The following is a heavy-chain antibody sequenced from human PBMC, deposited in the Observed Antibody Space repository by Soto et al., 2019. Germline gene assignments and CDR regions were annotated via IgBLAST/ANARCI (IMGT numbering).Heavy chain of an antibody. J-gene: IGHJ4*02. CDR1: GFTVSSNY. CDR2: IYSGGST. CDR3: AESLYCSGGSCYSGPMEY. V-gene: IGHV3-66*01. Sequence: GGSLRLSCAASGFTVSSNYMSWVRQAPGKGLEWVSVIYSGGSTYYADSVKGRFTISRDNSKNTLYLQMNSLRAEDTAVYYCAESLYCSGGSCYSGPMEYWGQGTLVTVSS. D-gene: IGHD2-15*01.